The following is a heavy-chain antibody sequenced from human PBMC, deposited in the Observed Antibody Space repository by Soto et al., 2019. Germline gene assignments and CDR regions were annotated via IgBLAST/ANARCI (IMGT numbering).Heavy chain of an antibody. CDR2: IYTSGST. D-gene: IGHD2-15*01. CDR1: GGSISSYY. J-gene: IGHJ6*02. CDR3: ARDGDGYSNYYYYGMDV. Sequence: SETQSLTCTVSGGSISSYYWGWIRQPAGKGLEWIGRIYTSGSTNYNPSLKSRVTMSVDTSKNQFSLKLSSVTAADTAVYYCARDGDGYSNYYYYGMDVWGQGTTVTVSS. V-gene: IGHV4-4*07.